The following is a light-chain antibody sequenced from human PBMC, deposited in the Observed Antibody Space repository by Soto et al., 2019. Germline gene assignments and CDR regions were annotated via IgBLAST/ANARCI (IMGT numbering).Light chain of an antibody. V-gene: IGLV2-11*01. CDR3: CSYAGSYTVGV. CDR2: DVT. Sequence: QSALTQPRSVSGSPGQSVTISCTGTSSDVGGYNLVSWYQQYPGRAPKRLIYDVTKRPSGVPDRFSGSKSGNTASLTISGLQAEDEADYYCCSYAGSYTVGVFGGGTQLTVL. J-gene: IGLJ3*02. CDR1: SSDVGGYNL.